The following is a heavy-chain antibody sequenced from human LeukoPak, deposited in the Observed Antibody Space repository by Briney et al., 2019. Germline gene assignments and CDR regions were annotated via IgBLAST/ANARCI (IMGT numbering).Heavy chain of an antibody. CDR3: ARQLNPHKLPSLRVYYMDV. Sequence: SETLSLTRTVSGGSISSSSYYWGWIRQPLGKGLEWIGSIYYSGSTHYNPSLKSRVTIPVDTSKNQFSLKLSSVTAADTAVYYCARQLNPHKLPSLRVYYMDVWGKGTTVTMSS. D-gene: IGHD2-15*01. J-gene: IGHJ6*03. CDR2: IYYSGST. V-gene: IGHV4-39*01. CDR1: GGSISSSSYY.